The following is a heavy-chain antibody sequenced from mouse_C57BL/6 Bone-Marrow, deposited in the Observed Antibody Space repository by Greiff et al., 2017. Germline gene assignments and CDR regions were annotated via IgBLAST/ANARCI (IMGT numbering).Heavy chain of an antibody. J-gene: IGHJ4*01. CDR1: GFSLTSYG. V-gene: IGHV2-6*01. D-gene: IGHD2-4*01. CDR2: IWGVGST. CDR3: ASRGYDYDGAMDY. Sequence: QVQLQQSGPGLVAPSQSLSITCTVSGFSLTSYGVDWVRQSPGKGLEWMGVIWGVGSTNYNSALKSRMSISKDNSKSQVFLKRNSLQADDTAMYYCASRGYDYDGAMDYWGQGTSVTVSS.